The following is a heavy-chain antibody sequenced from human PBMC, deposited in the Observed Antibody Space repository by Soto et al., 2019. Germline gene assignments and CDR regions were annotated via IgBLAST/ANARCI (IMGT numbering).Heavy chain of an antibody. J-gene: IGHJ6*02. V-gene: IGHV3-15*01. CDR2: IKSKTDDGTT. CDR1: GFTFSNAW. CDR3: TTDSSSWAYYYYYGMDV. D-gene: IGHD2-2*01. Sequence: GGSLRLSCTVSGFTFSNAWMSWVRQAPGKGLEWVGRIKSKTDDGTTDYAAPVKGRFTISRDDSRNTLYLQMNSLKTEDTAVYYCTTDSSSWAYYYYYGMDVWGQGTTVTVSS.